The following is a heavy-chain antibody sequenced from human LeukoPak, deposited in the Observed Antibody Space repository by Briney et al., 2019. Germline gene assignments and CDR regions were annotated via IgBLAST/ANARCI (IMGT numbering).Heavy chain of an antibody. V-gene: IGHV4-31*03. Sequence: SQTLSLTCTVSGGSISSGGYYWSWIRQHPGKGLEWVGYIYYSGSTYYNPSLKSRVTISVDTSKNQLSLNLSSVTAADTAVYSCGGAYNNVPPRLNYGGREPLVTVSS. CDR1: GGSISSGGYY. J-gene: IGHJ4*02. CDR3: GGAYNNVPPRLNY. CDR2: IYYSGST. D-gene: IGHD1-1*01.